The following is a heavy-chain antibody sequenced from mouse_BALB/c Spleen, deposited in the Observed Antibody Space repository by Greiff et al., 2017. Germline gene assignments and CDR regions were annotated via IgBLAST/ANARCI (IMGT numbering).Heavy chain of an antibody. V-gene: IGHV1S127*01. CDR2: IDPSDSYT. J-gene: IGHJ2*01. Sequence: VQLQQPGAELVKPGASVKMSCKASGYTFTSYWMYWVKQRPGQGLEWIGVIDPSDSYTSYNQKFKGKATLTVDTSSSTAYMQLSSLTSEDSAVYYDTTITAAKGTYGGQGTTLTVSS. CDR3: TTITAAKGTY. CDR1: GYTFTSYW. D-gene: IGHD1-2*01.